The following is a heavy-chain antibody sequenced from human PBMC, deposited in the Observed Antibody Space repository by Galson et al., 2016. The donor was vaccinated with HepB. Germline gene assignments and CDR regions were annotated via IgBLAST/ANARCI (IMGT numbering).Heavy chain of an antibody. CDR1: GDSISVSRHY. CDR3: VRLWFAERTFEY. V-gene: IGHV4-39*07. CDR2: VSYSGST. Sequence: SETLSLTCTVSGDSISVSRHYWGWIRQSPGKGLEWIGSVSYSGSTCYNPSLKSRVTISVDTSRNQISLKLNSVTATDTAVYYCVRLWFAERTFEYWGQGTLVTVPS. D-gene: IGHD3-10*01. J-gene: IGHJ4*02.